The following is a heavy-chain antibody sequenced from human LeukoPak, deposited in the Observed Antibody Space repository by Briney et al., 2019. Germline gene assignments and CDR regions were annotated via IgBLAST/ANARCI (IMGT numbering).Heavy chain of an antibody. Sequence: SETLSLTCAVYGGSFSGYYWSWIRQPPGKGLEWIGEINHSGSTNYNPSLKSRVTISVDTSKNQFSLKLSSVTAADTAVYYCARAYYDFWSGYQVEGWFDPWGQGTLVTVSS. CDR1: GGSFSGYY. V-gene: IGHV4-34*01. J-gene: IGHJ5*02. CDR3: ARAYYDFWSGYQVEGWFDP. D-gene: IGHD3-3*01. CDR2: INHSGST.